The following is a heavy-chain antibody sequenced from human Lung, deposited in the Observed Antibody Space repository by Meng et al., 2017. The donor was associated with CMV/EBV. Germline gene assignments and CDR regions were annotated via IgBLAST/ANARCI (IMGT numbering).Heavy chain of an antibody. CDR3: ARGSSSSWYEGSYYFDY. Sequence: ESXKISXAASGFTFSSYSMSWVRQAPGKGLEWVSSISSSSSYIYYADSVKGRFTISRDNAKNSLYLQMNSLRAEDTAVYYCARGSSSSWYEGSYYFDYWGQGXLVTSPQ. CDR1: GFTFSSYS. V-gene: IGHV3-21*01. CDR2: ISSSSSYI. J-gene: IGHJ4*02. D-gene: IGHD6-13*01.